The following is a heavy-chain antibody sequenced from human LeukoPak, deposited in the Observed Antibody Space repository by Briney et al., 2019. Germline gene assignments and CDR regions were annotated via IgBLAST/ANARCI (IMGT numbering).Heavy chain of an antibody. J-gene: IGHJ3*02. CDR1: GYTLTELS. V-gene: IGHV1-24*01. CDR2: FDPEDGET. D-gene: IGHD2-15*01. Sequence: ASVKVSCKVSGYTLTELSMHWVRQAPGKGLEWMGGFDPEDGETIYAQKFQGRVTMTEDTSTDTAYMELSSLRSEDTAVYYCARGAVVVAASQGAFDIWGQGTMVTVSS. CDR3: ARGAVVVAASQGAFDI.